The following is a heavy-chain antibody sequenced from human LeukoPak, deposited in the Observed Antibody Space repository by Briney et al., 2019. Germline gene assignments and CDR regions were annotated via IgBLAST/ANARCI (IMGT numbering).Heavy chain of an antibody. CDR1: GFTFSSYL. Sequence: GGSLRLSCAASGFTFSSYLMRWVRQAPGKGLEWVANIKQDGGEKYYVDSLKGRFTISRDNAKNSLYLQMNSLRAADPDVSSCARAFRGYYFDYWGQGTLVTVSS. J-gene: IGHJ4*02. D-gene: IGHD1-26*01. CDR2: IKQDGGEK. V-gene: IGHV3-7*01. CDR3: ARAFRGYYFDY.